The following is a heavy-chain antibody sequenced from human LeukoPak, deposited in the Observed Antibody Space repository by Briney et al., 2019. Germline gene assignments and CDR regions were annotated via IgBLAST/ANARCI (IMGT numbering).Heavy chain of an antibody. CDR1: GFTFSSYA. CDR2: ISGSGGST. D-gene: IGHD5-12*01. CDR3: AKDRVATIAHDY. V-gene: IGHV3-23*01. Sequence: GGSLRLSCAASGFTFSSYAMSWVRQAPGKGLEWVSAISGSGGSTYYADSVKGRFTISRDNSKNTPYLQMNSLRAEDTAVYYCAKDRVATIAHDYWGQGTLVTVSS. J-gene: IGHJ4*02.